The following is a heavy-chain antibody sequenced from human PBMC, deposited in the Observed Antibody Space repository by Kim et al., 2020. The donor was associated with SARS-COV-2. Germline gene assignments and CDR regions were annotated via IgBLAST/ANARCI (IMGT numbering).Heavy chain of an antibody. D-gene: IGHD1-7*01. J-gene: IGHJ5*02. CDR3: ARHLKTGTPAFATNWFDP. Sequence: KSRVTISVDTSKNQFSLKLSSVTAADTAVYYCARHLKTGTPAFATNWFDPWGQGTLVTVSS. V-gene: IGHV4-39*01.